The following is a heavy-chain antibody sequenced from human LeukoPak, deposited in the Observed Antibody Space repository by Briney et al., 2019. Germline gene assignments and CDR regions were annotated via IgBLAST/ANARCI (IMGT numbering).Heavy chain of an antibody. CDR1: GFTFNNYA. J-gene: IGHJ4*02. V-gene: IGHV3-23*01. D-gene: IGHD1-14*01. CDR2: ISGRGDDT. Sequence: GGSLRLSCAASGFTFNNYAMNWVRQAPGKGLEWVSGISGRGDDTYYVNSVKGRFTISRDNSKNTLYLQMNSLRAEDTAVYYCAVSYRDYWGQGTLVTVSS. CDR3: AVSYRDY.